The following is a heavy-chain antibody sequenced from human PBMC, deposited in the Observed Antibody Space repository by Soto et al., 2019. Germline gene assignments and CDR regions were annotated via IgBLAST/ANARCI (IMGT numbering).Heavy chain of an antibody. CDR3: GRDTSGLDY. CDR1: GYTFASHY. V-gene: IGHV1-46*01. CDR2: INPNGGNT. Sequence: QVQLVQSGAEVKKPGASVKVSCQASGYTFASHYIHWVRQAHGQGLESMGVINPNGGNTRYDQRFQDRLTLTTDTPTNTVYLELSSLSSDDTAVYYCGRDTSGLDYWGQGTLVTVSS. J-gene: IGHJ4*02.